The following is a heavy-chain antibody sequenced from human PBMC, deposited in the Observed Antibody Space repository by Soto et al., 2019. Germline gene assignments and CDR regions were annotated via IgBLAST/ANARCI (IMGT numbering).Heavy chain of an antibody. CDR3: ARGQEQLVYYGLDV. CDR2: INHSGST. J-gene: IGHJ6*02. Sequence: PSETLSLTCAVYGRSFSGYYWSWIRQPPGRGLEWIGEINHSGSTNYNPSLKSRVTISVDTSKNQFSLNLTSVTAADTAVYYCARGQEQLVYYGLDVWGQGTTVTVSS. V-gene: IGHV4-34*01. CDR1: GRSFSGYY. D-gene: IGHD6-6*01.